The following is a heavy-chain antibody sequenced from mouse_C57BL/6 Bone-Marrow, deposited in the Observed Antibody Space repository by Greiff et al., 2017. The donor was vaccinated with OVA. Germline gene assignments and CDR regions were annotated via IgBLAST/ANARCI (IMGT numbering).Heavy chain of an antibody. Sequence: QVQLKESGPELVKPGASVKISCKASGYTFTDYYINWVKQRPGQGLEWIGWIFPGSGSTYYNEKFKGKATLTVDKSSSTAYMLLSSLTSEDSAVYYCAGEGHNWAYWYFDVWGTGTTVTVSS. J-gene: IGHJ1*03. D-gene: IGHD4-1*01. V-gene: IGHV1-75*01. CDR3: AGEGHNWAYWYFDV. CDR2: IFPGSGST. CDR1: GYTFTDYY.